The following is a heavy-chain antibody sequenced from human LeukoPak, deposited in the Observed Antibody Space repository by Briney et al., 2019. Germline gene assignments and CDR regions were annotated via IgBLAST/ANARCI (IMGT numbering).Heavy chain of an antibody. CDR1: GFTFSSYA. Sequence: GGSLRLSCGASGFTFSSYAMSWVRQAPGKGLEWVAVIWYDGSNKYYADSVKGRFTISRDNSKNTLYLQMNSLRAEDTAVYYCARDGGFDYWGQGTLVTVSS. V-gene: IGHV3-33*08. CDR2: IWYDGSNK. J-gene: IGHJ4*02. D-gene: IGHD3-16*01. CDR3: ARDGGFDY.